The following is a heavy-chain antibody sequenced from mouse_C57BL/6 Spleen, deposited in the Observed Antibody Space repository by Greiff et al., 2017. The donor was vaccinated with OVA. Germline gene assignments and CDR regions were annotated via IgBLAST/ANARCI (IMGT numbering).Heavy chain of an antibody. Sequence: EVQLQESGPGLVKPSQSLSLTCSVTGYSITSGYYWNWIRQFPGNKLEWMGYISYDGSNNYNPSLKNRISITRDTSKNQFFLKLNSVTTEDTATYYCARAYYYGSSYFAYWGQGTLVTVSA. CDR1: GYSITSGYY. V-gene: IGHV3-6*01. CDR2: ISYDGSN. J-gene: IGHJ3*01. CDR3: ARAYYYGSSYFAY. D-gene: IGHD1-1*01.